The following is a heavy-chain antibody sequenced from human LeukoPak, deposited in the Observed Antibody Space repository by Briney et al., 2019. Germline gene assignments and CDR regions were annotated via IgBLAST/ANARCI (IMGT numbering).Heavy chain of an antibody. V-gene: IGHV4-59*01. D-gene: IGHD3-3*01. CDR2: IYYTGST. J-gene: IGHJ1*01. CDR1: GGSITSYY. Sequence: SETLSLTCTVSGGSITSYYWSWIRQPPGKGLEWIGYIYYTGSTSYNPSLQSRVTISVDTSKNQFSLKLSSVTAADTAVYYCARGGGPYYDFWSGYLYFQHWGQGTLVTVSS. CDR3: ARGGGPYYDFWSGYLYFQH.